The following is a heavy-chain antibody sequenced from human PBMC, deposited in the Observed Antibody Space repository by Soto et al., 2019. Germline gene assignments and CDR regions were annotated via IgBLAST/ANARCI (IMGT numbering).Heavy chain of an antibody. V-gene: IGHV3-11*01. CDR2: ISSSGDPT. J-gene: IGHJ4*02. CDR3: ARLLLRPGKFDY. Sequence: LRLSCAASGFSFSDYYMTWIRQAPGKGLEWISDISSSGDPTYYADSVRGRFTISRYNAKNSLYLQLNSLRGEDTAVYYCARLLLRPGKFDYWGQGTLVTVSS. D-gene: IGHD2-21*01. CDR1: GFSFSDYY.